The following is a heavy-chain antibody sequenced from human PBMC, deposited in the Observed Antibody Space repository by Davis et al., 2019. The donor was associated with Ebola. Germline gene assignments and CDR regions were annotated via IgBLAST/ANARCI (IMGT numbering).Heavy chain of an antibody. D-gene: IGHD5-18*01. V-gene: IGHV3-74*01. Sequence: GESLKISCAASGFTFSSYWMHCVRQAQGQGLVWVSLINSDGSSTSYADSVKGRFTISRDNAKNTLYLQMNSLRAEDTAVYYCARGGYSTQIYYFYGMDVWGQGTTVTVSS. CDR1: GFTFSSYW. CDR2: INSDGSST. CDR3: ARGGYSTQIYYFYGMDV. J-gene: IGHJ6*02.